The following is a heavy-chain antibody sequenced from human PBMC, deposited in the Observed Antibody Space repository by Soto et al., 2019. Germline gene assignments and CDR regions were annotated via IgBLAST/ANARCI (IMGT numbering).Heavy chain of an antibody. CDR3: ARVLSLGSTWYFDY. J-gene: IGHJ4*02. CDR2: SHHGGGT. Sequence: PSLTCTVSASSITDASYWGWIRQPPGKGLEWIGSSHHGGGTYYNPSLKSRVTISVDTSKNQLSLKLTSVAAADAAVYYCARVLSLGSTWYFDYWGQGTQVTVSS. D-gene: IGHD6-13*01. V-gene: IGHV4-38-2*02. CDR1: ASSITDASY.